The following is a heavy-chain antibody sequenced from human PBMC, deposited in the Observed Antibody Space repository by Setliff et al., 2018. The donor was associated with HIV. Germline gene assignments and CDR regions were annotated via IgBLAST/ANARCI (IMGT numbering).Heavy chain of an antibody. CDR2: VSYSESA. D-gene: IGHD7-27*01. Sequence: SETLSLTCTVSGGSITSHYWAWIRQPPGRRLEWIGYVSYSESATYNPSLKRRVTMSLETSKNQFSLRLSSVTAADTAIYYCARRVTSTGVDPWGQGALVTVSS. J-gene: IGHJ5*02. CDR3: ARRVTSTGVDP. CDR1: GGSITSHY. V-gene: IGHV4-59*11.